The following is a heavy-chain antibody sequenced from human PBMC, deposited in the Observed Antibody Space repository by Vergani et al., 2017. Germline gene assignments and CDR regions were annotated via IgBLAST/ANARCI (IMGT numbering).Heavy chain of an antibody. J-gene: IGHJ3*01. Sequence: QVQLVQPGPEVKKPGSPFKVSCKASVGTFSSYATTWVRPAPGQGLEWMGGIIPIFGTANYAPKFQGRVTITQDESTRTAYMELSSLRAADTGVYYCARGKRVVTGIETADVFDVWGQGTMVAVSS. CDR1: VGTFSSYA. V-gene: IGHV1-69*01. CDR2: IIPIFGTA. CDR3: ARGKRVVTGIETADVFDV. D-gene: IGHD2-21*02.